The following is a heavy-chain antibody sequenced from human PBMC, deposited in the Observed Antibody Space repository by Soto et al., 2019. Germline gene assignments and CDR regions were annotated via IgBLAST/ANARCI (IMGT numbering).Heavy chain of an antibody. V-gene: IGHV4-30-2*01. J-gene: IGHJ4*02. D-gene: IGHD5-12*01. CDR1: GGSISSGGYS. Sequence: QLQLQESGSGLVKPSQTLSLTCAVSGGSISSGGYSWSWIRQPPGKGLEWIGYIYHSRSTYYNPSRKSRVTIDVARTKNQFSLKLSSVTAADTAVYYWAAGGGLPRYYWGQGTLVTVSS. CDR2: IYHSRST. CDR3: AAGGGLPRYY.